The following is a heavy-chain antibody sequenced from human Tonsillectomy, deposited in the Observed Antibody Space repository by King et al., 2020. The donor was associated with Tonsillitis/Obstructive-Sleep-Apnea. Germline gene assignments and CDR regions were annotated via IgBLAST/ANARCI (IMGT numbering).Heavy chain of an antibody. Sequence: TLKESGPVLVKPTETLTLTCTVSGFSLSNARMGVSWIRQPPGKALEWLAHIFSNYEKSYSTSLKSRLTISKDTSKSQVVLTMTNMDPVDTATYYCARILVYGRRVPYWYFDLWGRGTLVTVSS. CDR1: GFSLSNARMG. J-gene: IGHJ2*01. CDR2: IFSNYEK. CDR3: ARILVYGRRVPYWYFDL. D-gene: IGHD4-17*01. V-gene: IGHV2-26*01.